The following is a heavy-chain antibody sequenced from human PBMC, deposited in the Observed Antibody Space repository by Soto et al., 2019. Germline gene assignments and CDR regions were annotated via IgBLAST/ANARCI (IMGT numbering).Heavy chain of an antibody. D-gene: IGHD2-2*01. J-gene: IGHJ6*03. V-gene: IGHV3-21*01. CDR1: GFTFSSYS. CDR3: ARDYIVVVPAAMGDYYYYMDV. Sequence: EVQLVESGGGLVKPGGSLRLSCAASGFTFSSYSMNWVRQAPGKGLEWVSSISSSRSYIYYADSVKGRFTISRDNAKNSLYLQMNSLRAEDTAVYYCARDYIVVVPAAMGDYYYYMDVWGKGTTVTVSS. CDR2: ISSSRSYI.